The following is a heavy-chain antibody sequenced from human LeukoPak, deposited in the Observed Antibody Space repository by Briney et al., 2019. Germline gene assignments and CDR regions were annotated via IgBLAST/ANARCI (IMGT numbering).Heavy chain of an antibody. CDR2: ISSGGTYK. D-gene: IGHD4-17*01. V-gene: IGHV3-21*01. CDR1: GFTFSDYT. CDR3: ARPTTVTTISADAFDI. Sequence: GGSLRLSCSASGFTFSDYTMNWVRQAPGKGLEWVSSISSGGTYKYYADSVKGRFTISRDNAQNSLYLQMNSLRAEDSSVYYCARPTTVTTISADAFDIWGQGTMVTVSS. J-gene: IGHJ3*02.